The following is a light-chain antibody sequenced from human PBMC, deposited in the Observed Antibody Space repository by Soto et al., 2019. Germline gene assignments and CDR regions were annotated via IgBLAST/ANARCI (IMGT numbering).Light chain of an antibody. V-gene: IGLV2-14*01. CDR3: SAYTSSSTLYV. Sequence: QSVLTQPASVSGSPGQSITISCTGTSSDIGGYKYVSWYQQHPGKAPKLMIYEVSNRPSGVSYRFSGSKSGNTASLTISGLQAEDEAEYYGSAYTSSSTLYVFGTGTKV. CDR1: SSDIGGYKY. CDR2: EVS. J-gene: IGLJ1*01.